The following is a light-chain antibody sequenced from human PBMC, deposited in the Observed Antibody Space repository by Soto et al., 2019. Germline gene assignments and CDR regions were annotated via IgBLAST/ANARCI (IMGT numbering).Light chain of an antibody. CDR3: QQCKSDST. J-gene: IGKJ2*01. V-gene: IGKV1-5*01. CDR2: DAS. CDR1: QSISHY. Sequence: DIQMTQSPSSLSASVGDRVIITCRASQSISHYLAWYQQRPGKTPKLLIYDASTLEGGIPSRFSGSGSGTKFSLIISSLQPDDFATYYCQQCKSDSTFGQGTKVDNK.